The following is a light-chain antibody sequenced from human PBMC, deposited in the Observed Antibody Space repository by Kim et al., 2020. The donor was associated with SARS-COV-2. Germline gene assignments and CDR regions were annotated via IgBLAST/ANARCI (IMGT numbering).Light chain of an antibody. CDR2: GNS. Sequence: QSVLTQPPSVSGVPGQRVTISCTGRSSNIGAGYDVHWYQQLPGTAPKLLFYGNSNRPSGVPDRFSGSKSGTSASLAIARLQAEDEADYYCQSYDSSLCGSVFGGGTQLTVL. J-gene: IGLJ3*02. CDR1: SSNIGAGYD. V-gene: IGLV1-40*01. CDR3: QSYDSSLCGSV.